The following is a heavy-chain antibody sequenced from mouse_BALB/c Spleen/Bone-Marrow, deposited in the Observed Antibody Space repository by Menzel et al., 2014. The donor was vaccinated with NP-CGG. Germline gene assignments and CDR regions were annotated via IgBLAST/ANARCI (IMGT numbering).Heavy chain of an antibody. Sequence: EVTLVESGGGLVQPGGSRKLSCAASGFTFSSFGMHWVRQAPEKGLEWVAYISNGSSTIYYADTVKGRFTISRDNPKNTLFLQMTSLRSEDTAMYYCARKGAMITHYYAMDYWGQGTSVTVSS. CDR2: ISNGSSTI. V-gene: IGHV5-17*02. CDR1: GFTFSSFG. CDR3: ARKGAMITHYYAMDY. J-gene: IGHJ4*01. D-gene: IGHD2-4*01.